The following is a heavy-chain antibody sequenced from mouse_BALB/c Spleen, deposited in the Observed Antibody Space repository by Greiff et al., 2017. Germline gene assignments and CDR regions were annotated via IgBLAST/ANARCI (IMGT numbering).Heavy chain of an antibody. CDR3: AKRIESYWYFDV. V-gene: IGHV5-6*01. Sequence: EVQLQESGGDLVKPGGSLKLSCAASGFTFSSYGMSWVRQTPDKRLEWVATISSGGSYTYYPDSVKGRFTISRDNAKNTLYLQMSSLKSEDTAMYYCAKRIESYWYFDVWGAGTTVTVSS. J-gene: IGHJ1*01. CDR2: ISSGGSYT. CDR1: GFTFSSYG.